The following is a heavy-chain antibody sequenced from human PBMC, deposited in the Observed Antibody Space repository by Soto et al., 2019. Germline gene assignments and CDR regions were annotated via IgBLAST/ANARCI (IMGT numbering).Heavy chain of an antibody. V-gene: IGHV1-18*01. CDR1: GYTFANYG. Sequence: GASVKVSCKASGYTFANYGVSWVRQAPGQGLEWMGWIGGYKGNTNYAQKLQGRVTLTTDTSTSTAYMELRSLRSDDTAVYYCAPHIWDTGMPSAYWGKGTLVTVSS. CDR2: IGGYKGNT. D-gene: IGHD5-18*01. CDR3: APHIWDTGMPSAY. J-gene: IGHJ4*02.